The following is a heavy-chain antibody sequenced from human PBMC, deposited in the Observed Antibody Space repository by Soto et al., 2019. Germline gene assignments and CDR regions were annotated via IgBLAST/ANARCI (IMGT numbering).Heavy chain of an antibody. J-gene: IGHJ6*02. Sequence: EVQRLESGGGLVQRGGSLRLSCAASEFTFSSYAMSWVRQSLGKWREGVSGSSGSGGSTYYADSVQGRFTISRDNFKIRLYQQRNCLIADDACVYYGATPSQGALCYYGMHSLGQGITVTVSS. CDR3: ATPSQGALCYYGMHS. CDR1: EFTFSSYA. CDR2: SSGSGGST. V-gene: IGHV3-23*01.